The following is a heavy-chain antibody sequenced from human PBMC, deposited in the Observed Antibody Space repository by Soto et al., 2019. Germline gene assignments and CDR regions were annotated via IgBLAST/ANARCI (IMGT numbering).Heavy chain of an antibody. V-gene: IGHV3-21*01. CDR2: ISSSSSYI. J-gene: IGHJ4*02. Sequence: GGSLRLSCAASGFTFSSYSMNWVRQAPGKGLEWVSSISSSSSYIYYADSVKGRFTISRDNAKNSLYLQMNSLRAEDTAVYYCTSSSGWSLWDFDYWGQGTLVTVSS. CDR1: GFTFSSYS. D-gene: IGHD6-19*01. CDR3: TSSSGWSLWDFDY.